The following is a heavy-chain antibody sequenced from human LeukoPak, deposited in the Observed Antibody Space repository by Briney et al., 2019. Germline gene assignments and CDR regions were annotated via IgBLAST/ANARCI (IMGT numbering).Heavy chain of an antibody. J-gene: IGHJ4*02. Sequence: AGGSPRLPCAASGFTFSSYWMHWVRQAPGKGLVWVSRINSDGSSTSYADSVKGRFTISRDNAKNTLYMQMNSLRAKDTAVYYCASGYSYGYFGYWGQRTLVTVSS. V-gene: IGHV3-74*01. CDR1: GFTFSSYW. CDR2: INSDGSST. CDR3: ASGYSYGYFGY. D-gene: IGHD5-18*01.